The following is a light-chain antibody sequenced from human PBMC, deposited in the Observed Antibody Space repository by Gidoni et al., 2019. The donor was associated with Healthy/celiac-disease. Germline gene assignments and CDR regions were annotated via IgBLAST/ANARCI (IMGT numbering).Light chain of an antibody. J-gene: IGKJ1*01. Sequence: DIQMTQSPSTLSASVGDRVTITCRARQSISSWLAWYQQQPGKAPKLLIYDASSLESGVPSRFSGSGSGTEFTLTISSLQPDDFATYYCQQYNSYSPTFXQXTKVEIK. CDR1: QSISSW. CDR2: DAS. V-gene: IGKV1-5*01. CDR3: QQYNSYSPT.